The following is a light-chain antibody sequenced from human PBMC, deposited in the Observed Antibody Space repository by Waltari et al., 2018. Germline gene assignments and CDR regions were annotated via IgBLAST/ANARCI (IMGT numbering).Light chain of an antibody. CDR3: LHRSNWPPLFT. CDR1: QSVSRY. V-gene: IGKV3-11*01. Sequence: EIVLTQSPVTRSLSPGERATLSCRASQSVSRYLAWYQQKPGQAPRLLIYDTFSRASGIPARFSGSGSGTDFTLTISSLEPEDFAVYYCLHRSNWPPLFTFGPGTKVDIK. J-gene: IGKJ3*01. CDR2: DTF.